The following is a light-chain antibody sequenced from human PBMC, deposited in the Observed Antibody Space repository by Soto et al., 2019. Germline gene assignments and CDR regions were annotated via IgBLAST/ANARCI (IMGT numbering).Light chain of an antibody. CDR2: DAS. Sequence: VMTQSPATLSVSPGERATLSCWASETVATNLAWYQQKPGLAPRLLIYDASSRATGIPDRFSGSGSGTDFTLTISRLEPEDFAVYYCQQYGSSPGTFGQGTKVDI. V-gene: IGKV3D-20*01. J-gene: IGKJ1*01. CDR3: QQYGSSPGT. CDR1: ETVATN.